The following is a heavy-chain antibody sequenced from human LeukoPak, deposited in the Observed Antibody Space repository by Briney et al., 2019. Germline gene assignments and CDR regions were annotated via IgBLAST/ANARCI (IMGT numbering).Heavy chain of an antibody. CDR3: ARDHERGSSWPTHYFDY. CDR1: GGSFSNYY. CDR2: IDHSGST. V-gene: IGHV4-34*01. Sequence: SETLSLTCAVYGGSFSNYYWSWIRQPPGKGLEWIGEIDHSGSTNYNPSLKSRVTISVDTSKNQFSLKLSSVTAADTAVYYCARDHERGSSWPTHYFDYWGQGTLVTVSS. J-gene: IGHJ4*02. D-gene: IGHD6-13*01.